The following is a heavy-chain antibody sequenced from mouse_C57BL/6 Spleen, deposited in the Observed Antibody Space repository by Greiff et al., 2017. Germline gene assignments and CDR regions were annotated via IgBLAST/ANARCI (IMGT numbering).Heavy chain of an antibody. J-gene: IGHJ4*01. D-gene: IGHD2-5*01. CDR1: GFNINDDY. CDR3: TSGYSTLYDMDD. Sequence: VQLQQSGAELVRPGASVKLSCTASGFNINDDYMHWVKQRPEQGLEWIGWIDPENGDTEYASKFQGTATITADTSSNTTYLQLSSLTSEDTAVDYCTSGYSTLYDMDDWGKGTTVTVSS. CDR2: IDPENGDT. V-gene: IGHV14-4*01.